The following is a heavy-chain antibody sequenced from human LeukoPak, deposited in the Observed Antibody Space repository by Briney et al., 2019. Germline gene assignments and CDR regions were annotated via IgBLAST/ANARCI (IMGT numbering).Heavy chain of an antibody. CDR3: AREGYYDSSGPKGPDAFDI. D-gene: IGHD3-22*01. J-gene: IGHJ3*02. CDR2: INPNSGGT. V-gene: IGHV1-2*02. Sequence: ASVKVSCKASGYTFTGYYMHWVRQAPGQGLEWMGWINPNSGGTNYAQKFQGRVTMTRDTSISTAYMELSRLRSDDTAVYYCAREGYYDSSGPKGPDAFDIWGQGTMVTVSS. CDR1: GYTFTGYY.